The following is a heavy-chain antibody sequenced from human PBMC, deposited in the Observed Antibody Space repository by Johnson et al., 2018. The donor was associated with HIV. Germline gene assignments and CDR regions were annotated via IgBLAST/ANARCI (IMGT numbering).Heavy chain of an antibody. CDR3: ARGGDYDEGAFDI. CDR2: IWYDGSNT. Sequence: QVQLVESGGGVVQPGRSLRLSCAASGFTFSNYGMHWVRQAPGKGLEWVAVIWYDGSNTSYADSVKGRFTISRDNAKNTLYLQMNSLRAEDTAVYYCARGGDYDEGAFDIWGQGTMVTVSS. V-gene: IGHV3-33*03. J-gene: IGHJ3*02. D-gene: IGHD4-17*01. CDR1: GFTFSNYG.